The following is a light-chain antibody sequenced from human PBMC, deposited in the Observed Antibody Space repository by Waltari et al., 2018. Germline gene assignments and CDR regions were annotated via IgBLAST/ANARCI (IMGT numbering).Light chain of an antibody. V-gene: IGLV4-69*01. Sequence: QLVVTQSPSVSAALGASVTLPCTLSSGHRGTVIAWLQQHPEKGPRYLMKVNSDGSHSKGDEIPDRFSGSSSGAERYLTISNVQSEDEADYYCETGGHGTWVFGGGTRLTVL. J-gene: IGLJ3*02. CDR1: SGHRGTV. CDR2: VNSDGSH. CDR3: ETGGHGTWV.